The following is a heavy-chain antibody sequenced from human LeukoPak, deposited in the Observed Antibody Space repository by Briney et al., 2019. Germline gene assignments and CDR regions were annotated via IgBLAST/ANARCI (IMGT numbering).Heavy chain of an antibody. Sequence: GGSLRLSCAASGFTFSTFAMIWVRQPPGKGLEWVSSIFPSGGEIHYADSVKGRFTISRDNSKNTLYLQMNSLRAEDTAVYYCAREELRRGVFDYWGQGTLVTVSS. CDR2: IFPSGGEI. J-gene: IGHJ4*02. D-gene: IGHD1-7*01. V-gene: IGHV3-23*01. CDR1: GFTFSTFA. CDR3: AREELRRGVFDY.